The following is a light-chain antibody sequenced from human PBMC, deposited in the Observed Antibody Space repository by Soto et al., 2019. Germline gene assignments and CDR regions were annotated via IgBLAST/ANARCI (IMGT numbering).Light chain of an antibody. CDR1: QVFGSS. V-gene: IGKV3-15*01. CDR3: QQYSDWPLT. J-gene: IGKJ1*01. CDR2: DAS. Sequence: EIVLTQSPRTLSLSPGERATFSCRASQVFGSSLAWYQQKPGQAPRLLIYDASTRATGIPARFSGSGSGTEFSLTISSLQSEDSAVYYCQQYSDWPLTFGQGTKVDIK.